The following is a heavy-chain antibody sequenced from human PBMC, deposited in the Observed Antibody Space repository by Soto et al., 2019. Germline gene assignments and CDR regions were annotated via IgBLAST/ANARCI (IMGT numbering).Heavy chain of an antibody. Sequence: WGSLRLSCAAPGLTFSRYAMSWVRQAPGKGLEWVAAISGSGGSTYYADSVKGRFTISRDNSKNTLYLQMNSLRAEDTAVYYCAQAGWLDPPFDYWGQGTLVTVSS. V-gene: IGHV3-23*01. CDR2: ISGSGGST. CDR1: GLTFSRYA. J-gene: IGHJ4*02. CDR3: AQAGWLDPPFDY. D-gene: IGHD6-19*01.